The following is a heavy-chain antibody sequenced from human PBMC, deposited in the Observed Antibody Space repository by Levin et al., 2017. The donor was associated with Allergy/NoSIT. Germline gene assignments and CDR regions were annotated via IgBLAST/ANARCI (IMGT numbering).Heavy chain of an antibody. CDR1: GGSISSSNW. J-gene: IGHJ4*02. V-gene: IGHV4-4*02. D-gene: IGHD3-16*02. CDR3: ARAPSYYDYVWGSYRHPPYFDY. Sequence: PSETLSLTCAVSGGSISSSNWWSWVRQPPGKGLEWIGEIYHSGSTNYNPSLKSRVTISVDKSKNQFSLKLSSVTAADTAVYYCARAPSYYDYVWGSYRHPPYFDYWGQGTLVTVSS. CDR2: IYHSGST.